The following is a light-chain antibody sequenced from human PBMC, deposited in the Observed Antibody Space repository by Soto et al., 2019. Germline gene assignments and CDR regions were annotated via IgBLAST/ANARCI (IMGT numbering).Light chain of an antibody. CDR3: QQYGSSPQT. V-gene: IGKV3-20*01. CDR2: DAS. Sequence: EIVLTQSPGTLSLSPGGRATLSCRASQSVSSSYLAWYQQKPGQAPRLLIYDASSRASGIPDRFSGSGSGTDFTLIISRLEPEDFAVYYCQQYGSSPQTFGQGTKLEIK. J-gene: IGKJ1*01. CDR1: QSVSSSY.